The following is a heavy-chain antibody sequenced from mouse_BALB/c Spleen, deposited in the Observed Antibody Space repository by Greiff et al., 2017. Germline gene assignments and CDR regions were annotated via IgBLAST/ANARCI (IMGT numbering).Heavy chain of an antibody. D-gene: IGHD2-2*01. CDR1: GYAFSSYW. V-gene: IGHV1-80*01. CDR2: IYPGDGDT. CDR3: ARSNGYDGGAMDY. J-gene: IGHJ4*01. Sequence: VQLVESGAELVRPGSSVKISCKASGYAFSSYWMNWVKQRPGQGLEWIGQIYPGDGDTNYNGKFKGKATLTADKSSSTAYMQLSSLTSEDSAVYFCARSNGYDGGAMDYWGQGTSVTVSS.